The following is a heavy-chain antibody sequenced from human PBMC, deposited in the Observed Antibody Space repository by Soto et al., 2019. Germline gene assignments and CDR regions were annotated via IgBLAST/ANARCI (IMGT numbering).Heavy chain of an antibody. Sequence: GSLRVSGAASGFTFSSYAMTWVRQAPGKGLEWVSGVSGTGGSAYYADSVKGRFTISRDKSTNTLYLHMNSLRAKDTAVYYCARGSAYSDYDLEYWGQGTLVSVSS. D-gene: IGHD4-17*01. J-gene: IGHJ4*02. CDR2: VSGTGGSA. V-gene: IGHV3-23*01. CDR3: ARGSAYSDYDLEY. CDR1: GFTFSSYA.